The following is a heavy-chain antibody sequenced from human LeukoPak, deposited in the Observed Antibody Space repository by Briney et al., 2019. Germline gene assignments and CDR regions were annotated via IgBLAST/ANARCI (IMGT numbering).Heavy chain of an antibody. V-gene: IGHV3-21*01. J-gene: IGHJ4*02. D-gene: IGHD5-12*01. CDR1: GFTFSTYT. CDR3: ARDFSGYDYNFDY. CDR2: ISSSSSYM. Sequence: WGSLRLSCAASGFTFSTYTMNWVRQAPGKGLEWVSFISSSSSYMYYADSVKGRITISRENNKKSLYLQMNSLRAEDTAVYYCARDFSGYDYNFDYWGQGTLVTVSS.